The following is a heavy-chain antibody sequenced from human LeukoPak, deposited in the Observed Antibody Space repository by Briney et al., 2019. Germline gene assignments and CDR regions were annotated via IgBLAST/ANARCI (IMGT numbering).Heavy chain of an antibody. J-gene: IGHJ4*02. CDR3: ARGLYYDYVWGSYRPIDY. CDR2: IYRSGST. V-gene: IGHV4-38-2*02. D-gene: IGHD3-16*02. CDR1: GYSISSGYY. Sequence: SETLSLTCTVSGYSISSGYYWGWIRQPPGKGLEWIGSIYRSGSTYYNPSLKSRVTTSVDTSKNQFSLKLSSVTAADTAVYYCARGLYYDYVWGSYRPIDYWGQGTLVTVSS.